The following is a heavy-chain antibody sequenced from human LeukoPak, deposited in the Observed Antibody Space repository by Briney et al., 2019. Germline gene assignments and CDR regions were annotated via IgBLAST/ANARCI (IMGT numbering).Heavy chain of an antibody. Sequence: GGSLRLSCAASGFTFSSYAMTWVRQAPGKGLEWVSAISGSGGSTYYADSVKGRFTISRDNARNSLYLQMNSLRAEDTAVYYCAREHSGYDFPGRDYYYMDVWGKGTTVTVSS. CDR2: ISGSGGST. CDR1: GFTFSSYA. D-gene: IGHD5-12*01. V-gene: IGHV3-23*01. J-gene: IGHJ6*03. CDR3: AREHSGYDFPGRDYYYMDV.